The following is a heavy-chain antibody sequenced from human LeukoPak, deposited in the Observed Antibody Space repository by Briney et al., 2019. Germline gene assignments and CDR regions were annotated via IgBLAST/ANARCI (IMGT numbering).Heavy chain of an antibody. CDR3: AKDGYYGSGPPDY. D-gene: IGHD3-10*01. J-gene: IGHJ4*02. CDR1: GFTFSSYA. V-gene: IGHV3-23*01. Sequence: GGSLRLSCAASGFTFSSYAMSWVRQTPGKGLEWVSAISGSGGSTYYADSVKGRFTISRDNSKNTLYLQMNSLRAEDTAVYYCAKDGYYGSGPPDYWGQGTLVTVSS. CDR2: ISGSGGST.